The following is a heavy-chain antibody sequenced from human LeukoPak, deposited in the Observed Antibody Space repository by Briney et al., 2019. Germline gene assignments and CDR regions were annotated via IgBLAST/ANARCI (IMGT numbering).Heavy chain of an antibody. CDR2: IKQDGSEK. J-gene: IGHJ6*03. CDR3: ARVVYSSSWSMWGNVDHYYYYMDV. Sequence: PGGSLRLSYAASGFTFSSYWMSWVRQAPGKGLEWVANIKQDGSEKYYVDSVKGRFTISRDNAKNSLYLQVNSLRAEDTAVYYCARVVYSSSWSMWGNVDHYYYYMDVWGKGTTVTVSS. V-gene: IGHV3-7*01. CDR1: GFTFSSYW. D-gene: IGHD6-13*01.